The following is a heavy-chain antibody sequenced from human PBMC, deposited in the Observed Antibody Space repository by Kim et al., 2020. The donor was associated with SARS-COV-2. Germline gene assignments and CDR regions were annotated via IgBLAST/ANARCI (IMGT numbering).Heavy chain of an antibody. CDR3: ARVPRSNYYDSSGYYSHYGMDV. V-gene: IGHV1-46*01. D-gene: IGHD3-22*01. Sequence: ASVKVSCKASGYTFPRYYMHWVRQAPGQGREWMGIINPCGGSTSYAQKFQGRVTMTRDTSTRPVYMELSSLRSEETAVYYCARVPRSNYYDSSGYYSHYGMDVWGQGTTVTVSS. J-gene: IGHJ6*02. CDR1: GYTFPRYY. CDR2: INPCGGST.